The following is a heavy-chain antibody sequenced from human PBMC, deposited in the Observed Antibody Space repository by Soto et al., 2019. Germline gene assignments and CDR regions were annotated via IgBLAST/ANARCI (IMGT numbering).Heavy chain of an antibody. CDR3: ARDLGPYYYGSGGTQSWFDP. CDR1: RRTFSSYT. Sequence: SVNVSFKASRRTFSSYTVSWVRQAPGQGLEWMGRIIPILGIANYAKKFQGRVTITADKSTSTAYMELSSLRSEDTAVYYCARDLGPYYYGSGGTQSWFDPWGQGTLVTVSS. CDR2: IIPILGIA. J-gene: IGHJ5*02. V-gene: IGHV1-69*04. D-gene: IGHD3-10*01.